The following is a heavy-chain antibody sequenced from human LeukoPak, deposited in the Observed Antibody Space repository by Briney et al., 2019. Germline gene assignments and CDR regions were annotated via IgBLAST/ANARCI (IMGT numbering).Heavy chain of an antibody. Sequence: GGSLRLSCAASGFTFSSYAMSWVRQAPGKGLEWVSAISGSGGSTYYADSVKGRFTISRDNSKNTLYLQMNSLRAEDTAVYYCAKSRGAYGSGSYYYFDYWGQGTLVTVSS. CDR2: ISGSGGST. D-gene: IGHD3-10*01. V-gene: IGHV3-23*01. J-gene: IGHJ4*02. CDR3: AKSRGAYGSGSYYYFDY. CDR1: GFTFSSYA.